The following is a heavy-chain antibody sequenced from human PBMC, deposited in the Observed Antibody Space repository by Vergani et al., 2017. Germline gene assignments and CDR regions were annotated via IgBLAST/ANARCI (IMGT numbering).Heavy chain of an antibody. D-gene: IGHD2-8*01. V-gene: IGHV3-15*05. CDR1: GFDFSQDW. CDR3: WDTNYANSWDF. Sequence: VQLVESAGGVVQPGGSLRLSCQVSGFDFSQDWMNWVRQSPGKGLEYIGLSKPKTEGGTTHYNAAMKGRVTISRDDSKSVLFLEMTNLAPEDTAVYYCWDTNYANSWDFWGQGSLVTVSS. CDR2: SKPKTEGGTT. J-gene: IGHJ4*02.